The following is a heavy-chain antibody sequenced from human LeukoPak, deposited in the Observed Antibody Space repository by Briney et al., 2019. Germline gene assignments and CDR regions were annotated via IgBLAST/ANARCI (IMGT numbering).Heavy chain of an antibody. V-gene: IGHV4-4*07. Sequence: PSQTLSLTCSVSGGSISSYYWSWIRQPAGKGLEWIGRIYTSGSTNYNPSLKSRVTMSVDTSKNQFSLKLSSVTAADTAVYYCARERIGYCSSTSCYDFDYWGQGTLVTVSS. CDR3: ARERIGYCSSTSCYDFDY. CDR2: IYTSGST. D-gene: IGHD2-2*01. J-gene: IGHJ4*02. CDR1: GGSISSYY.